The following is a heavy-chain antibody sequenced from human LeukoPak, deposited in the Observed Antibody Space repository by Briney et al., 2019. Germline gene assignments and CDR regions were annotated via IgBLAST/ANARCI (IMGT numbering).Heavy chain of an antibody. CDR3: ASDQRYAFDY. V-gene: IGHV3-48*02. Sequence: AGESLRLSCATSGFSFTDYPMNWVRQAPGKGLEWVSNIRTSAEGANYAYYADSVKGRVTISRDDAKNTLYLHMNSLRDDDTAVYYCASDQRYAFDYWGQGILVTVSS. J-gene: IGHJ4*02. CDR1: GFSFTDYP. D-gene: IGHD3-9*01. CDR2: IRTSAEGANYA.